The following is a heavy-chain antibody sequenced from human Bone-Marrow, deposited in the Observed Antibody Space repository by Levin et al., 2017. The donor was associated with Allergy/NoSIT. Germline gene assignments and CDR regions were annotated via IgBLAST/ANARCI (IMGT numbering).Heavy chain of an antibody. CDR3: ARGVRGFSSDSDAFDV. CDR2: MNPNSGNT. D-gene: IGHD5-18*01. V-gene: IGHV1-8*01. CDR1: GYTFTSYD. J-gene: IGHJ3*01. Sequence: AASVKVSCKTSGYTFTSYDINWVRQATGQGLEWMGWMNPNSGNTGYAQKFRGRVTMTKITSISTAYMELSSLRSEDTAVYYCARGVRGFSSDSDAFDVWGQGTMVTVSS.